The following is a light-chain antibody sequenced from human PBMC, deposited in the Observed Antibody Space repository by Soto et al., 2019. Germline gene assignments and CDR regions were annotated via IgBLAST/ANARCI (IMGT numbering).Light chain of an antibody. V-gene: IGKV3-20*01. J-gene: IGKJ3*01. CDR1: QSVSSSY. CDR3: QQYGSSPPRVT. Sequence: EIVLTQSPGTLSLSPGERATLSCRASQSVSSSYLAWYQQKPGQAPRLLICGASSRATGIPDRFSGSGSGTDFTLTISRLEPEDFAVYYCQQYGSSPPRVTFGPGTKVDIK. CDR2: GAS.